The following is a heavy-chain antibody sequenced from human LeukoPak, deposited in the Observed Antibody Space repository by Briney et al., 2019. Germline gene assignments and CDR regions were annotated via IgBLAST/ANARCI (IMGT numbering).Heavy chain of an antibody. J-gene: IGHJ4*02. CDR2: ISAYNGNT. D-gene: IGHD6-13*01. CDR1: GYTFTSYG. Sequence: ASVKVSCKASGYTFTSYGISWVRQAPGQGLECMGWISAYNGNTNYAQKLQGRVTMTTDTSTSTAYMELRSLRSDDTAVYYCARDIMRRIAALADYWGQGTLVTVSS. CDR3: ARDIMRRIAALADY. V-gene: IGHV1-18*01.